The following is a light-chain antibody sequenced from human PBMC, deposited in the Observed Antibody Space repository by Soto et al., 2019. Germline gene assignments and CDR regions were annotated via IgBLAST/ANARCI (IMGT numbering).Light chain of an antibody. Sequence: QSALTQPASLSGSPGQSITISCTGTSSDVGGYNYVSWYQHHPGRAPKLMIYDVSDRPSGVSDRFSDSKSGNTASLTISGLQAEDEADYYCSSYTSSTPFVFGTGTKVTVL. J-gene: IGLJ1*01. CDR3: SSYTSSTPFV. CDR2: DVS. CDR1: SSDVGGYNY. V-gene: IGLV2-14*03.